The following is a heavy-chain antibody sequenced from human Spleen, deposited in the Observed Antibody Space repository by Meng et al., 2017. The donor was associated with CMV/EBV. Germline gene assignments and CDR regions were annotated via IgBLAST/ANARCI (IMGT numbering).Heavy chain of an antibody. CDR1: GFTFTIYW. CDR3: ARYIWSDY. D-gene: IGHD3-3*01. CDR2: ITQDGSDI. V-gene: IGHV3-7*01. J-gene: IGHJ4*02. Sequence: GESLKISCAASGFTFTIYWMNWVRQAPGKGLEWVANITQDGSDIYYVDSVEGRFTISRDNAKNTLYLQMNSLRAEDTAVYYCARYIWSDYWGQGTLVTVSS.